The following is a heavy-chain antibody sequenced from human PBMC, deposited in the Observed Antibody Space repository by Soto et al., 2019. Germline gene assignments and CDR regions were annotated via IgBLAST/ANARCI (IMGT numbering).Heavy chain of an antibody. J-gene: IGHJ3*02. CDR3: ATRRLSNSPPRAFDI. V-gene: IGHV4-39*01. CDR2: IYYSGST. D-gene: IGHD5-18*01. CDR1: GGSISSSSYY. Sequence: SETLSLTCSVSGGSISSSSYYWGWILQPPGKGLEGIGSIYYSGSTYYNPSLKSRVTISVDTSKNQFSLKLSSVTAADTAVYYCATRRLSNSPPRAFDIWRQGTMVTVSS.